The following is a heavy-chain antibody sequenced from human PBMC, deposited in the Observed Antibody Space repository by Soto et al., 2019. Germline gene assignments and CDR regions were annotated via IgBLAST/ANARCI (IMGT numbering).Heavy chain of an antibody. CDR2: VSGSGGST. J-gene: IGHJ6*02. CDR3: AKVEWLLAPLLGHGMGV. V-gene: IGHV3-23*01. D-gene: IGHD3-3*01. CDR1: RYRLTSYA. Sequence: SLGISCAASRYRLTSYAMTGALQDQGKELEWVSAVSGSGGSTYYADSVKGRFTISRDNSKNTLYLQMNSLRAEDTAVYYCAKVEWLLAPLLGHGMGVWAQGTARTVPS.